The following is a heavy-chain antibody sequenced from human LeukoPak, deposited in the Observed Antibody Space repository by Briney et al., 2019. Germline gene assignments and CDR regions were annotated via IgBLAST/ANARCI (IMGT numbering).Heavy chain of an antibody. V-gene: IGHV1-46*01. CDR2: INPSGGST. Sequence: ASVKVSCKASGYTFTSHYMHWVRQAPGQGLEWMGIINPSGGSTSYAQKFQGRVTMTRDTSTSTVYMELSSLRSEDTAVYYCARDGPGIQLWSKFDYWGQGTLVTVSS. D-gene: IGHD5-18*01. CDR3: ARDGPGIQLWSKFDY. J-gene: IGHJ4*02. CDR1: GYTFTSHY.